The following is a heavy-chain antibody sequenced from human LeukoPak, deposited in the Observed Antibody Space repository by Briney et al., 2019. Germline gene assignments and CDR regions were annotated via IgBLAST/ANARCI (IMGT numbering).Heavy chain of an antibody. J-gene: IGHJ3*02. CDR1: GFSSSSYS. CDR2: SSDSNSKV. Sequence: GGSLRLSCVASGFSSSSYSMNWVRQAPGKGLEWVSSSSDSNSKVYYADSVKGRCTISRDNAKNSLYLQMNSLRADDTAVYYCARETLEAFDIWGQGTMVTVSS. V-gene: IGHV3-21*01. CDR3: ARETLEAFDI. D-gene: IGHD1-1*01.